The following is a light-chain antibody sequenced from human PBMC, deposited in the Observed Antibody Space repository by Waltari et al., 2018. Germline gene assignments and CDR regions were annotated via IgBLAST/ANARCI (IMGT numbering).Light chain of an antibody. Sequence: EIVLTQSPGTLSLSPGERAPLSCRTSQRVSTTFLSWYQQKPGQAPRLLIYGAYNRATGIPDRFSGSGSGTDFTLTISRLEPEDFAVFYCQQYDASPPMYTFGQGTKLEIK. CDR2: GAY. V-gene: IGKV3-20*01. J-gene: IGKJ2*01. CDR1: QRVSTTF. CDR3: QQYDASPPMYT.